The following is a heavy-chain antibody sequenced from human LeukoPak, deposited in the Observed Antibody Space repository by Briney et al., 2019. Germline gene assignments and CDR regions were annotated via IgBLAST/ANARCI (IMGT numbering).Heavy chain of an antibody. CDR2: INPSGGST. Sequence: ALVKVSCKASGYTFTSYYMHWVRQAPGQGLEWMGIINPSGGSTSYAQKFQGRVTMTRDTSTSTVYMELSSLRSEDTAVYYCAREPPGGAFDYWGQGTLVTVSS. J-gene: IGHJ4*02. D-gene: IGHD1-26*01. CDR3: AREPPGGAFDY. CDR1: GYTFTSYY. V-gene: IGHV1-46*01.